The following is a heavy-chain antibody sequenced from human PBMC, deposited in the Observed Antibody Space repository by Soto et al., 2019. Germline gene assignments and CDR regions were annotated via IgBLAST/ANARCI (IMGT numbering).Heavy chain of an antibody. D-gene: IGHD3-22*01. Sequence: GGSLRLSCAASGFTVSSNYMSWARQAPGKGLEWVSVIYSGGSTYYADSVKGRFTISRHNSKNTLYLQMNSLRAEDTAVYYCARERTYYYDSSGYSYYFDYWGQGTLVTVSS. J-gene: IGHJ4*02. CDR2: IYSGGST. CDR1: GFTVSSNY. CDR3: ARERTYYYDSSGYSYYFDY. V-gene: IGHV3-53*04.